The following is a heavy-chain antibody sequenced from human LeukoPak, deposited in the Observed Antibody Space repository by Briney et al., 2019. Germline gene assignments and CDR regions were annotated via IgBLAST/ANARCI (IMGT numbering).Heavy chain of an antibody. CDR3: ARVSGTWSAFDI. CDR2: INPNSGGT. D-gene: IGHD1-7*01. CDR1: GYTFTCYY. Sequence: GASVKVSCKASGYTFTCYYMHWVRQAPGQGLEWMGWINPNSGGTNYAQKFQGRVTMTRDTSISTAYMELSRLRSDDAAVYYGARVSGTWSAFDIWGQGTMVTVSS. V-gene: IGHV1-2*02. J-gene: IGHJ3*02.